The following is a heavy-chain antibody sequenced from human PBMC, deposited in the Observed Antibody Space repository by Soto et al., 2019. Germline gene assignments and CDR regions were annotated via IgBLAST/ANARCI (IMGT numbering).Heavy chain of an antibody. Sequence: GGSLRLSCVISGFTFSNYWMTWVRQAPGKGLEWVANIKPDGTEKYYVDSVKGRFTVSRDNAKNSLFLQMNSLRAEDTAVYYCARDGTVHVAKINIFDYWGQGT. CDR2: IKPDGTEK. J-gene: IGHJ4*02. V-gene: IGHV3-7*01. CDR1: GFTFSNYW. CDR3: ARDGTVHVAKINIFDY. D-gene: IGHD5-12*01.